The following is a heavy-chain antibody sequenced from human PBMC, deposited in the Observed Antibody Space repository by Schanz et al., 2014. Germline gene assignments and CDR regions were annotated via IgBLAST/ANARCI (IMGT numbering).Heavy chain of an antibody. CDR2: IYYNGTNK. D-gene: IGHD3-9*01. J-gene: IGHJ6*02. CDR3: AKDLTRRGGQTNFYYYYGMDV. CDR1: GFNFSNYD. V-gene: IGHV3-30*18. Sequence: QVQLVESGGGVVQPGRSLRLSCAASGFNFSNYDIHWVRQAPGKGLEWVALIYYNGTNKYYADSVKSRFTISRDNSQITLYLQINTLRAEIAVVYSCAKDLTRRGGQTNFYYYYGMDVWGQGTTVTVSS.